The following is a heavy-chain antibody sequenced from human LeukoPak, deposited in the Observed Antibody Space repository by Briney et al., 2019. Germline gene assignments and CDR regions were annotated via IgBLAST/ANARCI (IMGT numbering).Heavy chain of an antibody. Sequence: ASVKVSCKASGYTFTGYYMHWVRQAPGQGLEWMGQINPNSGGTNCAQKFQGRVNVPRDTSITTAYMELSRLRSDDTAVYYCARVLKGIAVAGTLGDNWFDPWGQGTLVTVSS. V-gene: IGHV1-2*06. CDR2: INPNSGGT. CDR3: ARVLKGIAVAGTLGDNWFDP. D-gene: IGHD6-19*01. J-gene: IGHJ5*02. CDR1: GYTFTGYY.